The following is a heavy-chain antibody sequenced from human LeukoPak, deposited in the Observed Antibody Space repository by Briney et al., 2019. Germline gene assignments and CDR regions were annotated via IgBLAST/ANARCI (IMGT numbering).Heavy chain of an antibody. CDR2: IYISGST. D-gene: IGHD3-10*01. CDR3: ATESPYSGRGFDI. CDR1: GGSISSHF. V-gene: IGHV4-4*07. J-gene: IGHJ3*02. Sequence: PSETLSLTCTVSGGSISSHFWSWIRQSAGKGLEWIGRIYISGSTNYNPSLKSRVTMSVDTSKNQFSLKLSSVTAADTAVYCCATESPYSGRGFDIWGQGTMVTVSS.